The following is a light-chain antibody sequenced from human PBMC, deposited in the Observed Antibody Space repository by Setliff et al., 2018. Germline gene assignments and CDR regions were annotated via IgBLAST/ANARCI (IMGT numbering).Light chain of an antibody. Sequence: QSALTQPAAVSGSPGQSITISCAGTSSDVCGYNYVSWYQQHPGKAPKLMIYEVTKRPSGVSDRFSGSKSGNTASLTISGLQAEDEADYYCLSYTSETTHALFAGGTKVTVL. CDR1: SSDVCGYNY. CDR3: LSYTSETTHAL. CDR2: EVT. J-gene: IGLJ2*01. V-gene: IGLV2-14*03.